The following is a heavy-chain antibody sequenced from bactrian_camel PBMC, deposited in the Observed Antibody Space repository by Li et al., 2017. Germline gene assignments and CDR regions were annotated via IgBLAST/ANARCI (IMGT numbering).Heavy chain of an antibody. CDR3: TADRPSFGLLCGIWSARYNY. D-gene: IGHD1*01. Sequence: HVQLVESGGGSVQTGGSLKLSCASSGRVAKNSMGWFRQVPGKEREGVAAIDSDGTTYAESVKGRFTISKDIAENTLYLQMNSLRPEDTAVYYCTADRPSFGLLCGIWSARYNYWGRGTQVTVS. CDR1: GRVAKNS. J-gene: IGHJ4*01. V-gene: IGHV3S53*01. CDR2: IDSDGT.